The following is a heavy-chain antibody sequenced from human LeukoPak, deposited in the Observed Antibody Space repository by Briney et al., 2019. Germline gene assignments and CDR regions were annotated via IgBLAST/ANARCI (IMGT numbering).Heavy chain of an antibody. CDR2: INSDGRST. CDR3: AAAIAAAPGAY. J-gene: IGHJ4*02. Sequence: GGSLRLSCAAAGFTFNNYWMHWVRQAPGEGLVWISRINSDGRSTNYADSVKGRFNNSRDDAKNTLYLQMNSLRAEDTAVYYCAAAIAAAPGAYWGQGTLVTVSS. D-gene: IGHD6-13*01. V-gene: IGHV3-74*01. CDR1: GFTFNNYW.